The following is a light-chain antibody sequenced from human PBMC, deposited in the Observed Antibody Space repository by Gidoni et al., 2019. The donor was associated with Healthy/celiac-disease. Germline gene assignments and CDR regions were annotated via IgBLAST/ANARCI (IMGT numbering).Light chain of an antibody. Sequence: EIVMTQSPATLSVSPGERATLSCRASQSVSSNLAWYQQKPGQAPRLLIYGASTRATGIPARCSGSGSGTEFTLTISRLQSEDFAVYYCQAGITFGPGTKVDIK. CDR3: QAGIT. J-gene: IGKJ3*01. CDR1: QSVSSN. V-gene: IGKV3-15*01. CDR2: GAS.